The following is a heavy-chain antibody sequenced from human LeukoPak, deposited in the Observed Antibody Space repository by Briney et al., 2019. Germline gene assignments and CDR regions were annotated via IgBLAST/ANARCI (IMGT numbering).Heavy chain of an antibody. CDR1: GGSISTYY. V-gene: IGHV4-59*12. Sequence: PSETLPLTCTVSGGSISTYYWTWIRQPPGKGLEWIGYIYYSGSTNYNPSLKSRVTISVDASKNQFSLKLSSVTAADTAVYYCARVRQLWPYYYYHYGMDVWGQGTTVTVSS. D-gene: IGHD3-16*01. CDR3: ARVRQLWPYYYYHYGMDV. J-gene: IGHJ6*02. CDR2: IYYSGST.